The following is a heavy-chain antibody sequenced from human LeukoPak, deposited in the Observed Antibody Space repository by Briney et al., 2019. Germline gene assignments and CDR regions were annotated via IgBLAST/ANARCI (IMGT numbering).Heavy chain of an antibody. D-gene: IGHD3-3*01. V-gene: IGHV4-4*07. CDR1: GGSISSYY. Sequence: SETLSLTCSVSGGSISSYYWGWIRQPAGKGREWIGRIYTTGNTDYNPSLKSRVTMSVDTSKNQFSLNLSSVTAADTAVYYCARDARGWSGFDYWGQGTLVTVSS. J-gene: IGHJ4*02. CDR2: IYTTGNT. CDR3: ARDARGWSGFDY.